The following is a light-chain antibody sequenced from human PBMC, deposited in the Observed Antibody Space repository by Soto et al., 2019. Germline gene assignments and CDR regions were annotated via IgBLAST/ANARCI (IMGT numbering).Light chain of an antibody. V-gene: IGLV2-14*01. CDR1: SSDVGAYDY. J-gene: IGLJ3*02. CDR2: EVS. Sequence: QSALTQPASVSGSPGQSITISCTGTSSDVGAYDYVSWYQQHPDKAPKFMLYEVSNRPSGLSDRFSGSKSGNTASLTISGLQAEDEADYYCSSFTTSKTWVFGGGTKLTVL. CDR3: SSFTTSKTWV.